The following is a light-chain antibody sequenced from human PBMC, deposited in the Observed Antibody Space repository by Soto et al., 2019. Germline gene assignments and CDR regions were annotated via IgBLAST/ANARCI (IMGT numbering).Light chain of an antibody. CDR3: QQAYSFSFA. CDR2: AAS. V-gene: IGKV1-12*01. Sequence: IQMTQSPSSVSASVGDRVTITCRARQDVSSWLAWYQHKPGKAPKLLIYAASSVQSGVPSRFCGIGSGTDFTLSFSSLQPEDFATYYCQQAYSFSFAFGPGTRVDIK. J-gene: IGKJ3*01. CDR1: QDVSSW.